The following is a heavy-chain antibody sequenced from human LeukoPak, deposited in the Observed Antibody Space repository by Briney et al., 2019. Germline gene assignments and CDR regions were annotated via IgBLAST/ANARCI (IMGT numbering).Heavy chain of an antibody. D-gene: IGHD6-13*01. CDR2: IKQDGSEK. Sequence: GGSLRLSXAASGFTFSSYWMSWVRQAPGKGLEWVANIKQDGSEKYYVDSVKGRFTISRDNAKSSLYLRMNSLRAEDTAVYYCARELLYSSSWYTGVSFDYWGQGTLVTVSS. CDR1: GFTFSSYW. J-gene: IGHJ4*02. V-gene: IGHV3-7*01. CDR3: ARELLYSSSWYTGVSFDY.